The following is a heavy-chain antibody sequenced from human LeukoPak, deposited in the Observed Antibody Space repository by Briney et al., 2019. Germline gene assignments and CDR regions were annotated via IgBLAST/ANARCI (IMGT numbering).Heavy chain of an antibody. J-gene: IGHJ4*02. CDR1: GGTFSSYT. Sequence: KVSCKXSGGTFSSYTISWVRQAPEQGLEWMGRIIPILGIANYAQKFQGRVTITADKSTSTAYMELSSLRSEDTAVYYCARRDGYNPFDYWGQGTLVTVSS. CDR2: IIPILGIA. D-gene: IGHD5-24*01. CDR3: ARRDGYNPFDY. V-gene: IGHV1-69*02.